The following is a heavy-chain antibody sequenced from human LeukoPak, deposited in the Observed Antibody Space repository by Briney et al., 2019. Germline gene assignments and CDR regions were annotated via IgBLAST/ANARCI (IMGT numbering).Heavy chain of an antibody. J-gene: IGHJ4*02. D-gene: IGHD2-15*01. CDR2: ISGSGGST. Sequence: HSGGSLRLSCAASGFTFSNAWMSWVRQAPGKGLEWVSAISGSGGSTYYADSVKGRFTISRDNSKNTLYLQMNSLRAEDTAVYYCAKWAKGGTPGYWGQGTLVTVSS. CDR3: AKWAKGGTPGY. V-gene: IGHV3-23*01. CDR1: GFTFSNAW.